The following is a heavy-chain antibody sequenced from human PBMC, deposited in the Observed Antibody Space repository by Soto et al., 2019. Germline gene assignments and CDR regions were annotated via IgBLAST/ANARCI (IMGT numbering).Heavy chain of an antibody. V-gene: IGHV3-48*03. Sequence: GGSLRLSCAASGFTFSSYGMNWVRQSPGKGLEWVSYISSSGSTIYYADSVKGRFTISRDNAKNSLYLQMNSLRAEDTAVYYCARDTIFGVVSPAPGYYYYGMDVWGQGTTVTVSS. J-gene: IGHJ6*02. D-gene: IGHD3-3*01. CDR2: ISSSGSTI. CDR3: ARDTIFGVVSPAPGYYYYGMDV. CDR1: GFTFSSYG.